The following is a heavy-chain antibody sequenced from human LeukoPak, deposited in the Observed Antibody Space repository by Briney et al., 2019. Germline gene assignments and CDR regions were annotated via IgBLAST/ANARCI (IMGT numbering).Heavy chain of an antibody. D-gene: IGHD1-26*01. CDR3: AREAVAATGRGLDY. Sequence: SETLSLTCTVSGGSISSGNYYWSWIRQPAGKGLEWIGRIYASGTTNYNPSLKSRVTMSVDTSNNQFSLKLSSVTAADTAVYYCAREAVAATGRGLDYWGQGTLVTVSS. CDR2: IYASGTT. CDR1: GGSISSGNYY. J-gene: IGHJ4*02. V-gene: IGHV4-61*02.